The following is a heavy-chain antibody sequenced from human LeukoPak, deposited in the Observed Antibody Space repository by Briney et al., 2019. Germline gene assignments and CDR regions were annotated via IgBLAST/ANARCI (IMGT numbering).Heavy chain of an antibody. CDR3: ARESGGSYYSLDY. Sequence: SGTLSLTCAVSGGSISSRNWWSWVRQPPGKGLEWIGEIYHSGSTNYNPSLKSRVTISVDTSKNQFSLKLSSVTAADTAVYYCARESGGSYYSLDYWGQGTLVTVSS. V-gene: IGHV4-4*02. J-gene: IGHJ4*02. CDR1: GGSISSRNW. D-gene: IGHD1-26*01. CDR2: IYHSGST.